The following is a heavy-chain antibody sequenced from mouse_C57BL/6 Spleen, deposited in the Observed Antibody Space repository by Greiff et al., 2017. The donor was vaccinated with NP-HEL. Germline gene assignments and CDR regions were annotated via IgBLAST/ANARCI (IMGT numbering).Heavy chain of an antibody. J-gene: IGHJ4*01. CDR2: ISSGGSYT. D-gene: IGHD2-4*01. V-gene: IGHV5-6*01. Sequence: EVMLVESGGDLVKPGGSLKLSCAASGFTFSSYGMSWVRQTPDKRLEWVATISSGGSYTYYPDSVKGRFTMSRDNAKNTLYLQMSSLKSEDTAMYYCARDYDYDVYAMDYWGQGTSVTVSA. CDR1: GFTFSSYG. CDR3: ARDYDYDVYAMDY.